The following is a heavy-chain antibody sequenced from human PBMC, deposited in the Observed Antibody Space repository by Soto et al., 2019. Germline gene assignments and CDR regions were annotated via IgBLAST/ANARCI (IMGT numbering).Heavy chain of an antibody. D-gene: IGHD3-22*01. CDR2: IYHSGST. V-gene: IGHV4-30-2*01. CDR1: GGSISSGGYS. Sequence: QLQLQESGSGLVKPSQTLSLTCAVSGGSISSGGYSWSWIRQPPGKGLEGIGYIYHSGSTYYNPSLESRVTISVDRSKNQFSLKLSSVTAADTAVYYCAREGYDSSGYYYVGAFDIWGQGTMVTVSS. CDR3: AREGYDSSGYYYVGAFDI. J-gene: IGHJ3*02.